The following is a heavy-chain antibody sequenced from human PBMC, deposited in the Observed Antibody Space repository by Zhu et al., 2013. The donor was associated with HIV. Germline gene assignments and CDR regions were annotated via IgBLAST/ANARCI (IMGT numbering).Heavy chain of an antibody. CDR2: INPKNGGT. CDR3: ARDPXTRYYTDV. J-gene: IGHJ6*03. Sequence: QVQLVQSGTEMKRPGASVKVSCKPSGYRFSAYYIHWVRQAPGKAIEWMGWINPKNGGTKLAQTFRDRIFVTRDTSINTIYMELRSLTSDDTAVYYCARDPXTRYYTDVWGKGTTVIVSS. CDR1: GYRFSAYY. V-gene: IGHV1-2*02.